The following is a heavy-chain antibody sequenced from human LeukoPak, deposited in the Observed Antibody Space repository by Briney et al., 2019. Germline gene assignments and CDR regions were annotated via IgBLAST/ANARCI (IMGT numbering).Heavy chain of an antibody. J-gene: IGHJ4*02. D-gene: IGHD3-22*01. CDR2: IYTSGST. CDR3: ARENPYYDSSGTNFDY. V-gene: IGHV4-61*02. CDR1: GDSISSGFYY. Sequence: SETLSLTCTVSGDSISSGFYYWSWIRQPAGKGLEWIGRIYTSGSTNYNPSLKSRVTISVDSSKSQFSLKLSSVTAADTAVYYCARENPYYDSSGTNFDYWGLGTLATVSS.